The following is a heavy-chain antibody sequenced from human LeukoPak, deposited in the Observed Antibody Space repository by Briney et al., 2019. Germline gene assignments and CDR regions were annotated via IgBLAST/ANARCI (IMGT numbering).Heavy chain of an antibody. D-gene: IGHD3-3*01. V-gene: IGHV3-21*01. J-gene: IGHJ5*02. CDR3: ARDGGLRFLEWPHNWFDP. CDR2: ISSSSSYI. CDR1: GFTFSSYS. Sequence: GSLRLSCAASGFTFSSYSMNWVRQAPGKGLEWVSSISSSSSYIYYADSVRGRFTISRDNAKNSLYLQMNSLRAEDTAVYYCARDGGLRFLEWPHNWFDPWGQGTLVTVSS.